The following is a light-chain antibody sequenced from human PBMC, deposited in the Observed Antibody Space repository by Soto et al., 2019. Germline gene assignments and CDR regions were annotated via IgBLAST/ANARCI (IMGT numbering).Light chain of an antibody. CDR2: DAS. Sequence: DIVLTQSPATLSLSPGERATLSCRASQSVSSSLAWYQQKPGQNPRLLIYDASNRATGIPASFNGSGSGTDLTLTVSILEPEDLAVYHWLQRINWPLTFGGGTKVEFK. CDR1: QSVSSS. CDR3: LQRINWPLT. J-gene: IGKJ4*01. V-gene: IGKV3-11*01.